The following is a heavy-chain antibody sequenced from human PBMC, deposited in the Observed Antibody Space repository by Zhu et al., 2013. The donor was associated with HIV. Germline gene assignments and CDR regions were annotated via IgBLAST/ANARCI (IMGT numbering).Heavy chain of an antibody. CDR1: GYTFTSYA. CDR3: ARDVGHDFWSGYPNLFFDY. CDR2: INAGNGNT. V-gene: IGHV1-3*01. Sequence: QVQLVQSGAEVKKPGASVKVSCKASGYTFTSYAMHWVRQAPGQRLEWMGWINAGNGNTKYSQKFQGRVTITRDTSASTAYMELSSLRSEDTAVYYCARDVGHDFWSGYPNLFFDYWGQGTLVTVSS. J-gene: IGHJ4*02. D-gene: IGHD3-3*01.